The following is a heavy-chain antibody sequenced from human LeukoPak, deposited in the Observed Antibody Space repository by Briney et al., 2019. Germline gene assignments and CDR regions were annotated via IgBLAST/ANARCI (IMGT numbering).Heavy chain of an antibody. V-gene: IGHV3-48*03. CDR2: ISSRGSTI. J-gene: IGHJ3*02. D-gene: IGHD3-16*01. CDR1: GFSLSSYE. Sequence: EGSLRLSCEASGFSLSSYEMNWVRQAPGKGLEWVSHISSRGSTIYYADSVKGRFTISRDNAKNSLYLQMNSLRAEDTAVYYCARVGWVLRYAFDIWGQGTMVTVSS. CDR3: ARVGWVLRYAFDI.